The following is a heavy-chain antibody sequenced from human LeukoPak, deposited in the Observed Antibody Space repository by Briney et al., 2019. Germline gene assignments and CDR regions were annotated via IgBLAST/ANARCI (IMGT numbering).Heavy chain of an antibody. CDR1: GYTFTSYD. J-gene: IGHJ5*02. V-gene: IGHV1-8*01. CDR3: ARSSMKRITIFGVVTPSYNWFDP. D-gene: IGHD3-3*01. Sequence: GASVKVSCKASGYTFTSYDINWVRQATGQGLEWMGWMNPNSGNTGYAQKFQGRVTMTRNTSISTAYMELSSLRSEDTAVYYCARSSMKRITIFGVVTPSYNWFDPWGQGTLVTVSS. CDR2: MNPNSGNT.